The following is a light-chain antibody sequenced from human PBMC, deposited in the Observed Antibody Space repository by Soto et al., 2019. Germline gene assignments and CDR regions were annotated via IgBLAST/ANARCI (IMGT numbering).Light chain of an antibody. V-gene: IGKV1-5*03. CDR3: QQYKSYPLT. CDR2: KAS. CDR1: QDISSW. Sequence: IRMTQSPSTLSASIGDRVTITCRASQDISSWMGWYQQKPGKAPRFLIYKASNLQGGVPSRFSGSGSGKEYTLTISSLQPDDFATYYCQQYKSYPLTFGGGNKLEIK. J-gene: IGKJ4*01.